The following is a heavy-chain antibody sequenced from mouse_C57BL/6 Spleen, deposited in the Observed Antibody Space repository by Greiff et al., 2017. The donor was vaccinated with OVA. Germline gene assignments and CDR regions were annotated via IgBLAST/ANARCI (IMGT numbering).Heavy chain of an antibody. CDR2: IYPGDGDT. J-gene: IGHJ2*01. D-gene: IGHD1-1*01. CDR3: ARGDYGSSFDY. Sequence: VLLVESGPELVKPGASVTISCKASGYAFSSSWMNWVKQRPGKGLEWIGRIYPGDGDTNYNGKFKGKATLTADKSSSTAYMQLSSLTSEDSAVYCCARGDYGSSFDYWGQGTTLTVSS. CDR1: GYAFSSSW. V-gene: IGHV1-82*01.